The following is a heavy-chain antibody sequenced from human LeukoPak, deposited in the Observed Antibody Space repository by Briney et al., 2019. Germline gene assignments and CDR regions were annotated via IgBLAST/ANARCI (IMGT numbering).Heavy chain of an antibody. D-gene: IGHD5-18*01. CDR2: ISSSGSTI. CDR3: ARDGYSYAENYYYYMDV. V-gene: IGHV3-11*01. Sequence: GGSLRLSCAASGFTFSDYYMSWIRQAPGKGLEWVSYISSSGSTIYYADSVKGRFTISRDNAMNSLYLQMNSLRAEDTAVYYCARDGYSYAENYYYYMDVWGKGTTVTVSS. CDR1: GFTFSDYY. J-gene: IGHJ6*03.